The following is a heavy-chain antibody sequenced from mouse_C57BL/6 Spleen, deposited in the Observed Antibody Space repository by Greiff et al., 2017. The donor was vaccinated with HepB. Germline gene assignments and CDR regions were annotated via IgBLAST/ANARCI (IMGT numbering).Heavy chain of an antibody. CDR2: IWSGGST. Sequence: VKLVESGPGLVQPSQSLSITCTVSGFSLTSYGVHWVRQSPGKGLEWLGVIWSGGSTDYNAAFISRLSISKDNSKSQVFFKMNSLQADDTAIYYCARNPDWDYYGSRYAMDYWGQGTSVTVSS. D-gene: IGHD1-1*01. CDR1: GFSLTSYG. V-gene: IGHV2-2*01. CDR3: ARNPDWDYYGSRYAMDY. J-gene: IGHJ4*01.